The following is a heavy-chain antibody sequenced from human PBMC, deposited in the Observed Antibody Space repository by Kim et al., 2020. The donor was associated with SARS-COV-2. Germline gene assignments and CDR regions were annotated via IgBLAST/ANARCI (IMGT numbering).Heavy chain of an antibody. V-gene: IGHV3-23*01. CDR3: AKDRRLYYDFWTGYDRPRDGMDV. J-gene: IGHJ6*02. CDR1: GFTFSSYA. D-gene: IGHD3-3*01. CDR2: ISGSGGST. Sequence: GGSLRLSCAASGFTFSSYAMSWARQAPGKGLEWVSGISGSGGSTYYADSVKGRFTISRDNSKNTLYLQVHSLRAEDTAVYYCAKDRRLYYDFWTGYDRPRDGMDVWGQGTTVTVSS.